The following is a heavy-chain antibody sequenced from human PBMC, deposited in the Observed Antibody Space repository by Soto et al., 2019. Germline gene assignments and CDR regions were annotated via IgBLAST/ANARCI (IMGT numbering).Heavy chain of an antibody. CDR2: INSDGSST. J-gene: IGHJ6*02. D-gene: IGHD3-10*01. Sequence: EVQLVESGGGLVQPGGSLRLSCAASGFTFSSYWMHWVRQAPGKALVWVSRINSDGSSTSYADSVKGRFTISRDNAKNTLYLQMNSLRAEDTAVYYCARWRRRFGEFDYYYYGMDVWGQGTTVTVSS. CDR3: ARWRRRFGEFDYYYYGMDV. CDR1: GFTFSSYW. V-gene: IGHV3-74*01.